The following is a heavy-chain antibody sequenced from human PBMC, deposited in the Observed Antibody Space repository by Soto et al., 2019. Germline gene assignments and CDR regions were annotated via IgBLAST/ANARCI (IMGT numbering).Heavy chain of an antibody. V-gene: IGHV1-69*13. D-gene: IGHD4-17*01. J-gene: IGHJ5*02. CDR1: GGTFCSYA. CDR2: IIPIFGTA. CDR3: ARSVNYGVSRFDP. Sequence: ASVKVSCKASGGTFCSYAISWVRQAPGQGLEWMGGIIPIFGTANYAQKFQGRVTITADESTSTAYMELSSLRSEDTAVYYCARSVNYGVSRFDPWGQGTLVTVSS.